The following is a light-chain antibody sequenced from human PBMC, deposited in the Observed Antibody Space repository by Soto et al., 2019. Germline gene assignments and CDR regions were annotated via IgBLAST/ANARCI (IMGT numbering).Light chain of an antibody. CDR3: SSYAGRNNFV. J-gene: IGLJ1*01. Sequence: QSALTQPPSASGSPGQSVTISCTGTSSDVGGYNYVSWYQQHPGKAPKLMIYEVSKRPSGVPDRFSGSKSGNTASLTVSGLQDEDEADYYRSSYAGRNNFVFGTGTKVTVL. CDR2: EVS. CDR1: SSDVGGYNY. V-gene: IGLV2-8*01.